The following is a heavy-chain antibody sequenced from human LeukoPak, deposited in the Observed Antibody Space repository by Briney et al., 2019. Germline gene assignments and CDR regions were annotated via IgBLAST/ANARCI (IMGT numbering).Heavy chain of an antibody. V-gene: IGHV3-23*01. Sequence: QPGGSLRLSCAASGFTFTSYAMGWVRQAPGKGPEWVSSISVSGGSTYYADSVMGRFTISRDNSRNTLYLQMNSLRAEDTAVYYCAKAKYVGAGSYENNWFDPWGQGTLVTVSS. CDR2: ISVSGGST. D-gene: IGHD3-10*01. CDR1: GFTFTSYA. J-gene: IGHJ5*02. CDR3: AKAKYVGAGSYENNWFDP.